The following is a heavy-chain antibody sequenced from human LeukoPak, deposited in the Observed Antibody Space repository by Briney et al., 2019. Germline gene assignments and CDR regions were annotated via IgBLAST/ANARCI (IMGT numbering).Heavy chain of an antibody. V-gene: IGHV3-53*01. J-gene: IGHJ4*02. CDR2: IYSGGST. CDR3: ARAGTTGDFDY. D-gene: IGHD4-11*01. Sequence: GGSLRLSCAASGFTVSSNYMNWVRQAPGKGLEWVSVIYSGGSTCYADSVKGRFTISRDNSKNTLYLQMNSLRAEDTAVYYCARAGTTGDFDYWGQGTLVTVSS. CDR1: GFTVSSNY.